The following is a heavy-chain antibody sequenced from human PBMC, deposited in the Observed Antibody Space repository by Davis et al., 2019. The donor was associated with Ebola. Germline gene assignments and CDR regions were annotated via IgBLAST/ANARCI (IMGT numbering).Heavy chain of an antibody. CDR2: INPSGGST. CDR1: GYTFTSYY. CDR3: ARGPFTFLSGYGMDV. Sequence: AASVKVSCKASGYTFTSYYMHWVRQAPGQGLEWMGIINPSGGSTSYAQKFQGRVTMTRDTSTSTVYMELSSLRSEDTAVYYCARGPFTFLSGYGMDVWGQGTTVTVSS. D-gene: IGHD3-16*01. V-gene: IGHV1-46*01. J-gene: IGHJ6*02.